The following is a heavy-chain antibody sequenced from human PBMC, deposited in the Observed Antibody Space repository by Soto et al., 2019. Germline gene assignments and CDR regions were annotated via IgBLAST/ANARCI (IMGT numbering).Heavy chain of an antibody. J-gene: IGHJ6*02. V-gene: IGHV3-21*01. D-gene: IGHD3-10*01. CDR1: GFTFSSYS. CDR3: ARDPFRWFGELAYFYYGMDV. CDR2: ISSSSSYI. Sequence: EVQLVESGGGLVKPGGSLRLSCAASGFTFSSYSMNWVRQAPGKGLEWVSSISSSSSYIYYADSVKGRFTISRDNAKNSLYLQMNSLRAEDTAVYYCARDPFRWFGELAYFYYGMDVWGQGTTVTVSS.